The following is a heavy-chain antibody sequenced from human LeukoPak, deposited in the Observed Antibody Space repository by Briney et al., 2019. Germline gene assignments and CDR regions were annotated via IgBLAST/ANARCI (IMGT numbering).Heavy chain of an antibody. CDR1: GFTLSTNA. V-gene: IGHV3-23*01. CDR3: VREDTPATANY. CDR2: ISGGGDIT. J-gene: IGHJ4*02. D-gene: IGHD2-21*02. Sequence: GGSLRLSCLTSGFTLSTNAMSWVRQTPGKGLEWVSAISGGGDITYYADSVTGRFTISRDNSKDTLFLQMHSLRPWDTAVYYCVREDTPATANYWGQGTLVTISS.